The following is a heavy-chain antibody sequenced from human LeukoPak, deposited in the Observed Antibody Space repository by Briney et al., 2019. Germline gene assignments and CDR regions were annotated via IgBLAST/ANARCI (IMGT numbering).Heavy chain of an antibody. Sequence: SETLSLTCAVYGGSFSGYYWSWIRQPPGKGLEWIGEINHSGSTNYNPSLKSRVTISVDTSKNQFSLKLSSVTAADTAVYYCARDHSRGSSTGGNGMDVWGQGTTVTVSS. J-gene: IGHJ6*02. D-gene: IGHD2-2*01. CDR3: ARDHSRGSSTGGNGMDV. V-gene: IGHV4-34*01. CDR1: GGSFSGYY. CDR2: INHSGST.